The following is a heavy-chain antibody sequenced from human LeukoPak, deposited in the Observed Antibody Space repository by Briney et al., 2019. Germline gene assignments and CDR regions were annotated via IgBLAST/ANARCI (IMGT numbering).Heavy chain of an antibody. V-gene: IGHV1-8*02. J-gene: IGHJ6*03. CDR2: MNPGSGDT. Sequence: ASVKVSCKASGYTFSNFDVNWVRQAPGQGLEWMAWMNPGSGDTGYEGKFQARLTMSSNTSITTASMELSSLTSEATAVYYCARSRRGYYMDVWGKGTTVIVSS. CDR1: GYTFSNFD. CDR3: ARSRRGYYMDV.